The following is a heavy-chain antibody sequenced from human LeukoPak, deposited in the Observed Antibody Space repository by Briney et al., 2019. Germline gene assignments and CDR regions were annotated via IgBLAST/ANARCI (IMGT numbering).Heavy chain of an antibody. Sequence: PGGSLRLSRAASGFTFSSYGMHWVRQAPGKGLEWVAVIWYDGSNKYYADSVKGRFTISRDNSKNTLYLQMNSLRAEDTAVYYCARGSASVLLWFGELLSNEYYFDYWGQGTLVTVSS. D-gene: IGHD3-10*01. CDR1: GFTFSSYG. V-gene: IGHV3-33*01. CDR2: IWYDGSNK. CDR3: ARGSASVLLWFGELLSNEYYFDY. J-gene: IGHJ4*02.